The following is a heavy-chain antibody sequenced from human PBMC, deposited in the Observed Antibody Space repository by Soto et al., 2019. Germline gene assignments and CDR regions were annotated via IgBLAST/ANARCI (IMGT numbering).Heavy chain of an antibody. Sequence: SETLSLTCSISDDSIGPYYWTWIRQTPRKELQWIGYVYTSGSTKYNSSLKSRVTISLDASNSQFSLTMSSVTAADTGVYYCAREVVGNHWPGIFDSWGRGTLVTSPQ. CDR2: VYTSGST. J-gene: IGHJ4*02. D-gene: IGHD1-1*01. V-gene: IGHV4-4*08. CDR3: AREVVGNHWPGIFDS. CDR1: DDSIGPYY.